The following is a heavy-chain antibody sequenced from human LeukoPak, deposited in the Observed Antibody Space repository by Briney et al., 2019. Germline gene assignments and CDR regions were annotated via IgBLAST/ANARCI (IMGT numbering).Heavy chain of an antibody. Sequence: QTGGSLRLSCAASGFTFDDYAMHWVRQAPGKGLEWVSLISWDGGSTYYADSVKGRFTISRDNVKNSLYLQMNSLRAEDTAVYYCARVTSGITGGTYYYYYMDVWGKGTTVTVSS. CDR1: GFTFDDYA. CDR3: ARVTSGITGGTYYYYYMDV. J-gene: IGHJ6*03. D-gene: IGHD6-13*01. CDR2: ISWDGGST. V-gene: IGHV3-43D*03.